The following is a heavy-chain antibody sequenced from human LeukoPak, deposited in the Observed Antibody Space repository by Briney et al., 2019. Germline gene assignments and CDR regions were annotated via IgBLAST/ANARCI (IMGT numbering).Heavy chain of an antibody. V-gene: IGHV3-21*01. J-gene: IGHJ4*02. CDR3: VRGDNRDY. CDR2: ISSSSSLK. D-gene: IGHD2/OR15-2a*01. CDR1: GFTFSTNA. Sequence: GGSLRLSCAASGFTFSTNAMSWVRQAPGMGLEWVSSISSSSSLKYYADSVKGRFTISRDNAKNSLFLQMNSLRAEDTAVYYCVRGDNRDYWGQGTLVTVSS.